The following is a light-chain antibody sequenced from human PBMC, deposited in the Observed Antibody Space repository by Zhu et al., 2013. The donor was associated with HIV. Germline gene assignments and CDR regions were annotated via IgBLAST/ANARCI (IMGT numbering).Light chain of an antibody. CDR3: QQRDNWPPSYS. V-gene: IGKV3-11*01. CDR1: QTVSYRH. Sequence: EIVLMQSPGTLSLSPGERATLSCRASQTVSYRHIAWYQQKPGQPPRLLIYDASNRAAGIPARFSGSGSGTDFTLTISSLEPEDFAVYYCQQRDNWPPSYSFGQGTKVEIK. J-gene: IGKJ2*03. CDR2: DAS.